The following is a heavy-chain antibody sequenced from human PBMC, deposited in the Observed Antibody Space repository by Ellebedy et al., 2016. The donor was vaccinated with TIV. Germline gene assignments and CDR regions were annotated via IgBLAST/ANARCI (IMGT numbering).Heavy chain of an antibody. Sequence: GESLKISCAASGFTVSYTYMSWVRQAPGKGLEWVSVIHTGGDTYYADSVKGRFTISRDSSKNTLFLQMNSLRAEDTAMYYCARRITGTYGDDAFDIWGQGTMVTVFS. D-gene: IGHD1-14*01. J-gene: IGHJ3*02. CDR1: GFTVSYTY. CDR2: IHTGGDT. CDR3: ARRITGTYGDDAFDI. V-gene: IGHV3-53*01.